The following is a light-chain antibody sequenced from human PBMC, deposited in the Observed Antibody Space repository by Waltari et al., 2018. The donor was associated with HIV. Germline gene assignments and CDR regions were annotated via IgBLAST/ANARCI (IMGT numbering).Light chain of an antibody. CDR2: DVN. CDR3: SAYAGSNNLVL. Sequence: QSALTQPPSASGALGQSVTISCTGTSTDDVGFNYVSWYQQYQGEAPKLIIYDVNKRPSGVPDRFSGSKSGNTASLTVAGLQGEDEAQYYCSAYAGSNNLVLFGGGTKLTVL. J-gene: IGLJ2*01. CDR1: STDDVGFNY. V-gene: IGLV2-8*01.